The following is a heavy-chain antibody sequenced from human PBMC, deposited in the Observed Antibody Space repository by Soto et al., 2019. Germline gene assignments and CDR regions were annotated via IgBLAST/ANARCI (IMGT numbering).Heavy chain of an antibody. D-gene: IGHD6-6*01. CDR2: IWYDGSNK. CDR1: GFNFGGNA. J-gene: IGHJ4*02. Sequence: QVQLVESGGGVVQPGRSLRLSCAASGFNFGGNAMHWVRQAPCKGLEWVAVIWYDGSNKYYADSVKGRFTISRDNARDTVYLEMNNLRAEDTALYTCASGGLSARPDYWGQGTLVTVSS. CDR3: ASGGLSARPDY. V-gene: IGHV3-33*01.